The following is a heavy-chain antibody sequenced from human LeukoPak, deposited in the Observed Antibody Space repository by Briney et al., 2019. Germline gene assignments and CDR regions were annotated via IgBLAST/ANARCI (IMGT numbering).Heavy chain of an antibody. D-gene: IGHD6-19*01. CDR1: GFIFSDFD. CDR2: ISHSGRST. CDR3: AKAVAVTLDY. Sequence: GGSLRLSCAASGFIFSDFDMIWVRQAPGKGLEWVSAISHSGRSTYYADSVKGRFTISRDSSKNTLYLEMNSLRADDTAVYYCAKAVAVTLDYWGQGTLVTVSS. V-gene: IGHV3-23*01. J-gene: IGHJ4*02.